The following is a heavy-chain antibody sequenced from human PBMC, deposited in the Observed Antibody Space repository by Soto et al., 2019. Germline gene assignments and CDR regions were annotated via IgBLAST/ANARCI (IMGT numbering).Heavy chain of an antibody. J-gene: IGHJ4*02. V-gene: IGHV3-30-3*01. CDR3: ARDTDRDYFWGGTLDS. Sequence: QLVESGGGVVQPERSLKLSCTASNFVFSVYSLHWVRQAPGKGLEWVALISYDGGNKYYADSVKGRFTISRDNSKNTLYLQMNSLRREDTAVYYCARDTDRDYFWGGTLDSWGKGTLVTVSS. D-gene: IGHD3-3*01. CDR2: ISYDGGNK. CDR1: NFVFSVYS.